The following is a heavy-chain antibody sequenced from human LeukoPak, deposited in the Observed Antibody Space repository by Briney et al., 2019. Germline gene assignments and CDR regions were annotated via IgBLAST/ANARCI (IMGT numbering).Heavy chain of an antibody. CDR1: GYSISSGYY. Sequence: SETPSLTCAVSGYSISSGYYWGWIRQPPGKGLEWIGSIYHSGSTYYNPSLKSRVTISVDTSKNQFSLKLSSVTAADTAVYYCARHGQDYYEMEDYWGQGTLVTVSS. J-gene: IGHJ4*02. CDR3: ARHGQDYYEMEDY. D-gene: IGHD3-22*01. CDR2: IYHSGST. V-gene: IGHV4-38-2*01.